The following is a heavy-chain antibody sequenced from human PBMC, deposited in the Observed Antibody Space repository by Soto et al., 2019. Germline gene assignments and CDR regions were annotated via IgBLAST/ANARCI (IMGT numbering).Heavy chain of an antibody. J-gene: IGHJ6*02. V-gene: IGHV3-23*01. CDR1: GFTLSSYA. D-gene: IGHD5-12*01. Sequence: GGSLRLSCAASGFTLSSYAMSWVRQAPGKGLEWVSAISGSGGSTYYADSVKGRFTISRDNSKNTLYLQMNSLRAEDTAVYYCAKDNSGYPPSPYGMDVWGQGTTVTVSS. CDR3: AKDNSGYPPSPYGMDV. CDR2: ISGSGGST.